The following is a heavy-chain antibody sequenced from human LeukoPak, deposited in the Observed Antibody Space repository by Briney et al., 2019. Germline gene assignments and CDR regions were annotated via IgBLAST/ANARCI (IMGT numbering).Heavy chain of an antibody. D-gene: IGHD4-11*01. V-gene: IGHV3-48*04. CDR1: GFTFSSYS. CDR2: ISSSSSTI. CDR3: ARVTRLQDIDY. Sequence: PGGSLRLSCAASGFTFSSYSMNWVRQAPGKGLEWVSYISSSSSTIYYADSVKGRFTISGDNAKNSLYLQMNSLRAEDTAVYYCARVTRLQDIDYWGQGTLVTVSS. J-gene: IGHJ4*02.